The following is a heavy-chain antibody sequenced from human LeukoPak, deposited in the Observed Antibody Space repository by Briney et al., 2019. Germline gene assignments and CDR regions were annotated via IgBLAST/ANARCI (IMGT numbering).Heavy chain of an antibody. J-gene: IGHJ6*02. CDR2: ISAYNGNT. V-gene: IGHV1-18*01. Sequence: ASVKVSCKASGYTFTSYGISWVRQAPGQGLEWMGWISAYNGNTNYAQRLQGRVTMTTDTSTSTAYMELRSLRSDDTAVYYCARETGYSSGWKYYYGMDVWGQGTTVTVSS. CDR3: ARETGYSSGWKYYYGMDV. CDR1: GYTFTSYG. D-gene: IGHD6-19*01.